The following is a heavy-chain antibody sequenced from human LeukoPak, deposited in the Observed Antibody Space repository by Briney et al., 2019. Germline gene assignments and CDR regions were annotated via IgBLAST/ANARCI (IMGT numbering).Heavy chain of an antibody. Sequence: GGSLRLSCAASGFTFSSYAMTWVRQAPGKGLEWVSAISGSGGSAYYADSVKGRFTISRDNAKNSLYLQMNSLRAEDTAVYYCGRGSTTTDYWGQGTLVTVFS. D-gene: IGHD1-1*01. V-gene: IGHV3-23*01. J-gene: IGHJ4*02. CDR2: ISGSGGSA. CDR1: GFTFSSYA. CDR3: GRGSTTTDY.